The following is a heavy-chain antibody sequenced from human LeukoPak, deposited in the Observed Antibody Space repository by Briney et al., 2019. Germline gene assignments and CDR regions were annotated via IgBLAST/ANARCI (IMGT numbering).Heavy chain of an antibody. CDR3: ASGTPEAPLDN. Sequence: PAGSLRLSCAASGFSLSDYYMTWVRQAPGKGLEWIAYFNNVEIYTNYAESVKGRFTISRDSAKNSLYLQMNSLRADDTAVYYCASGTPEAPLDNWGQGTLVTVSS. J-gene: IGHJ4*02. CDR1: GFSLSDYY. CDR2: FNNVEIYT. V-gene: IGHV3-11*03. D-gene: IGHD1-1*01.